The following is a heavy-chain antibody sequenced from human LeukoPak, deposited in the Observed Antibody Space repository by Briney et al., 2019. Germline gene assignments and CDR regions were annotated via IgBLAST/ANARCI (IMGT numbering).Heavy chain of an antibody. CDR1: ACTVAAYY. CDR2: INPNTGGP. CDR3: ARHRNSQTAGAGDY. D-gene: IGHD1-26*01. J-gene: IGHJ4*02. Sequence: ASVKVSCKASACTVAAYYIHWVRQAPGQGLEWMGWINPNTGGPYYPQKFQGKVTMTWDSSVITAYMELTSETSDDTSIYYCARHRNSQTAGAGDYWGQGTLVTVSS. V-gene: IGHV1-2*02.